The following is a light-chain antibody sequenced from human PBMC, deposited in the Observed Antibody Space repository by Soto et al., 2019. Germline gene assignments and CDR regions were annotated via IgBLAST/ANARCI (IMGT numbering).Light chain of an antibody. Sequence: QSVLTQPPSVSGAPGQRVTISCTGSSSNIGAGYDVHWYQQLPGTAPKLLFYDNNDRPSGVPDRFSGSKSGTSASLAITGLQVEDEANYYCQSYDNSLSGYGVCGGGTKLTVL. J-gene: IGLJ3*02. V-gene: IGLV1-40*01. CDR1: SSNIGAGYD. CDR3: QSYDNSLSGYGV. CDR2: DNN.